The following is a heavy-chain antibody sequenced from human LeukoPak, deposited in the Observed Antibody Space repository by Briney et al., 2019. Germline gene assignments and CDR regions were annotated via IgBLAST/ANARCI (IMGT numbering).Heavy chain of an antibody. CDR1: GYSFTSYW. D-gene: IGHD1-26*01. V-gene: IGHV5-51*01. Sequence: GESLKISCKGSGYSFTSYWIGWVRQMPGKGLEWMGIIYPGDSDTRYSPSFQDQVTISADKSISTAYLQWSSLKASDTAMYYCARHGPELLSAFDIWGQGTMVTVSS. CDR3: ARHGPELLSAFDI. CDR2: IYPGDSDT. J-gene: IGHJ3*02.